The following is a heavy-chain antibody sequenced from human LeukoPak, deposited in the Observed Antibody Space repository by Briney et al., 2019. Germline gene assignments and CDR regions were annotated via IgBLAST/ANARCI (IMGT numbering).Heavy chain of an antibody. Sequence: SQTLSLTCTVSGGSISSGGYYWSWIRQHPGKGLEWIGYIYYSGSTYYNPSLKSRVTISVDTSKNQSSLKLSSVTAADTAVYYCARDIVVVPAAMCNWFDPWGQGTLVTVSS. D-gene: IGHD2-2*01. CDR2: IYYSGST. J-gene: IGHJ5*02. CDR3: ARDIVVVPAAMCNWFDP. V-gene: IGHV4-31*03. CDR1: GGSISSGGYY.